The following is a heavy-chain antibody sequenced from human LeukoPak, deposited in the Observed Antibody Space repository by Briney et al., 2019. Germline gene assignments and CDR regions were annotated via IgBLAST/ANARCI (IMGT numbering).Heavy chain of an antibody. CDR2: IYYSGST. V-gene: IGHV4-30-4*01. CDR3: ARSPAYCGGDCYPYWYFDL. CDR1: GGSISSGDYY. D-gene: IGHD2-21*02. Sequence: SETLSLTCTVSGGSISSGDYYWSWIRQPPGKGLEWIGYIYYSGSTYYNPSLKSRVTISVDTSKNQFSLKLSSVTAADTAVYYCARSPAYCGGDCYPYWYFDLWGRGTLVTVSS. J-gene: IGHJ2*01.